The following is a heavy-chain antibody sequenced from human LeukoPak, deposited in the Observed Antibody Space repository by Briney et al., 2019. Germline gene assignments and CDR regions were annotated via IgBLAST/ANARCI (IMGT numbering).Heavy chain of an antibody. V-gene: IGHV3-21*01. Sequence: PGESLRFSFAASGFAFSSYSINWVRQAPGKGVEWVSSISSSSSYICYADSVRGRFTSSRDNAKNSLYLQMNSLRAVDTAVYYCARRGDYYERGYYFDYWGQGTLVTVSS. CDR2: ISSSSSYI. D-gene: IGHD3-22*01. J-gene: IGHJ4*02. CDR3: ARRGDYYERGYYFDY. CDR1: GFAFSSYS.